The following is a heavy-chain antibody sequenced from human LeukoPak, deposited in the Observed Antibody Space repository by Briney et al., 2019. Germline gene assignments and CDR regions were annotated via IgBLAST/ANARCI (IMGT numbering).Heavy chain of an antibody. CDR1: GFTFSSYA. J-gene: IGHJ4*02. D-gene: IGHD1-26*01. CDR2: ISYDGSNK. Sequence: TGGSLRLSCAASGFTFSSYAMHWVRQAPGKGLEWVAVISYDGSNKYYADSVKGRFTISRDNSKNTLYLQMNSLRAEDTAVYYCARVWELLIDYWGQGPLVTVSS. V-gene: IGHV3-30*04. CDR3: ARVWELLIDY.